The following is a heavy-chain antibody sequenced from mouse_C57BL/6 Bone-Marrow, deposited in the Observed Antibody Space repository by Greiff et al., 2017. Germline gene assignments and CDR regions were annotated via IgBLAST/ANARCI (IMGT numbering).Heavy chain of an antibody. CDR2: IYPGGGYT. V-gene: IGHV1-53*01. CDR1: GYTFTSYW. J-gene: IGHJ4*01. CDR3: ARLEEPLAMDY. Sequence: QVQLQQPGTELVKPGASVKLSCKASGYTFTSYWMHWVKQRPGQGLEWIGDIYPGGGYTNYNEKFKGKATLTADKSSSTAYMQFSSLTSEDSAIYYCARLEEPLAMDYWGQGTSVTVSS.